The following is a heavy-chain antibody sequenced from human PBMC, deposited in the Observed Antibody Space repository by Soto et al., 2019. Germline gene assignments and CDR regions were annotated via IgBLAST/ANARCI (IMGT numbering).Heavy chain of an antibody. CDR3: ARAVIGYCSGGSCRMTDY. J-gene: IGHJ4*02. CDR2: ISSSSSYI. D-gene: IGHD2-15*01. V-gene: IGHV3-21*01. Sequence: GGSLRLSCAASGFTFSSYSMNWVRQAPGKGLEWVSSISSSSSYIYYADSVKGRFTISRDNAKNSLYLQMNSLRAEDTAVYYCARAVIGYCSGGSCRMTDYWGQGTLVTVSS. CDR1: GFTFSSYS.